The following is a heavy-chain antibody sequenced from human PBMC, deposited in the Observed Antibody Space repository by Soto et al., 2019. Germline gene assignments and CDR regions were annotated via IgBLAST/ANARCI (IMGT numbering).Heavy chain of an antibody. CDR2: IYYSGST. J-gene: IGHJ6*02. D-gene: IGHD5-12*01. CDR3: ARDAKSGYDSDYYYYGMDV. V-gene: IGHV4-31*03. CDR1: GGSISSGGYY. Sequence: SETLSLTCTVSGGSISSGGYYWSWIRQHPGKGLEWIGYIYYSGSTYYNPSLKSRVTISVDTSKNQFSLKLSSVTAADTAVYYCARDAKSGYDSDYYYYGMDVWGQGTTVTVSS.